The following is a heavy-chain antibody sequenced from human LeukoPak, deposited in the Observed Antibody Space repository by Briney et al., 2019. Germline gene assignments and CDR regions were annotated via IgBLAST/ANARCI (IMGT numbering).Heavy chain of an antibody. V-gene: IGHV1-69*13. Sequence: SVTVSCKASGGTFSSYAISWVRQAPGQGLEWMGGIIPIFGTANYAQKFQGRVTITADESTSTAYMELSSLRPEGTAVYYCARWPSLGVARQYYFDYWGQGTLVTVSS. D-gene: IGHD1-1*01. CDR1: GGTFSSYA. CDR3: ARWPSLGVARQYYFDY. CDR2: IIPIFGTA. J-gene: IGHJ4*02.